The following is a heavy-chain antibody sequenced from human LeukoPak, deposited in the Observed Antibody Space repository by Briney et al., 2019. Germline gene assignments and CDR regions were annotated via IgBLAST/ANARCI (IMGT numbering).Heavy chain of an antibody. CDR2: ISAGDAST. D-gene: IGHD6-13*01. Sequence: ASVKVSCKASGYTFTSYGIGWVRQAPGQRLEWMGWISAGDASTTYSQNFQGRVTMTTDTSTSTAYMELRSLRSDDTAVYYCARDSGIIAAANWFDPWGQGTLVTVSS. V-gene: IGHV1-18*01. J-gene: IGHJ5*02. CDR1: GYTFTSYG. CDR3: ARDSGIIAAANWFDP.